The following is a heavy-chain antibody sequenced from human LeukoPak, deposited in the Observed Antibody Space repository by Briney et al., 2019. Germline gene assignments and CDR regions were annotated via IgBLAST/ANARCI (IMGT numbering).Heavy chain of an antibody. D-gene: IGHD6-13*01. V-gene: IGHV1-8*03. CDR3: ARSAAGTADFDY. J-gene: IGHJ4*02. CDR1: GYTFTSYD. CDR2: MNPNSGNT. Sequence: ASVKVSCKASGYTFTSYDINWVRQATGQGLEWMGWMNPNSGNTGYAQKFQGRVTITRNTSISTAYMELSSPRSEDTAVYYCARSAAGTADFDYWGQGTLVTVSS.